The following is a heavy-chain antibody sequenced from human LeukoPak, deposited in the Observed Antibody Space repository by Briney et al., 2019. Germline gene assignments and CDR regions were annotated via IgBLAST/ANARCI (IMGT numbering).Heavy chain of an antibody. CDR1: GFTFSSYS. Sequence: GGSLRLSCAASGFTFSSYSMNWVRQAPGKGLEWVSSISSSSSYIYYADSVKGRFTISRDNAKNSLYLQMNSLRAEDTAVYYCARDYGDYANWFDPWGQGTLVTVSS. D-gene: IGHD4-17*01. J-gene: IGHJ5*02. CDR2: ISSSSSYI. V-gene: IGHV3-21*01. CDR3: ARDYGDYANWFDP.